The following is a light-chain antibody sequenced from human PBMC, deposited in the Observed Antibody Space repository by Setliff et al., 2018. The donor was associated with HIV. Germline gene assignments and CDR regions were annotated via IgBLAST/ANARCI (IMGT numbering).Light chain of an antibody. CDR1: SSDVGNYNL. Sequence: QSALTQPASVSGSPGQSITISCTGTSSDVGNYNLVSWYQQHPGKAPKLMIYEVSKRPSGVSNRFSGSKSGNTASLTISGLQAEDEADYYCCSYAGSSTYVFGTGTKV. V-gene: IGLV2-23*02. CDR3: CSYAGSSTYV. J-gene: IGLJ1*01. CDR2: EVS.